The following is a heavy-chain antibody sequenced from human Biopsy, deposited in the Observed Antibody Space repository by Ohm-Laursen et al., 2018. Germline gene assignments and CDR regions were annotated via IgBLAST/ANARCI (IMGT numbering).Heavy chain of an antibody. V-gene: IGHV2-5*02. CDR3: AHRQKWTFDF. D-gene: IGHD1-26*01. J-gene: IGHJ4*02. CDR2: IYGDDNK. Sequence: TQTLTLTSSFSGFSLTNGGLSVGWIRQSPGRALEWLGLIYGDDNKRCSPSLKSRLLITKDTSKNQVVLTLTNVDPVDTGTYYCAHRQKWTFDFWGQGTLVTVSS. CDR1: GFSLTNGGLS.